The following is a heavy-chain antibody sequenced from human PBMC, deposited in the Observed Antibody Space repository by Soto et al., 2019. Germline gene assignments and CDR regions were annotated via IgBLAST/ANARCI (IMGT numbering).Heavy chain of an antibody. Sequence: EVQLLESGGDFVQPGGSLRLSCAASGFTFRNYAMTWVRQAAGKGLEWVSSFSGSGDSTYHADSVRGRFTVSRDNSKNTLYLQMNSLRAEDTAVYFCAKEKFDFWSGYYTDPNYGMDLWGQGTTVIVSS. V-gene: IGHV3-23*01. CDR2: FSGSGDST. D-gene: IGHD3-3*01. J-gene: IGHJ6*02. CDR1: GFTFRNYA. CDR3: AKEKFDFWSGYYTDPNYGMDL.